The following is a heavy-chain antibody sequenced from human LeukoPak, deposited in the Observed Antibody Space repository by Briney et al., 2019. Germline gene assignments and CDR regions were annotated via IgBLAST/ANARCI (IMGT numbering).Heavy chain of an antibody. CDR2: ISSNGGST. CDR3: ARSLKRVSWFDY. D-gene: IGHD6-13*01. CDR1: GFTFSSYA. Sequence: GGPLRLSCAASGFTFSSYAMHWVRLAPGKGLEYVSAISSNGGSTYYANSVKGRFTISRDNSKNTLYLQMGSLRAEDMAVYYCARSLKRVSWFDYWGRGTLVTVSS. J-gene: IGHJ4*02. V-gene: IGHV3-64*01.